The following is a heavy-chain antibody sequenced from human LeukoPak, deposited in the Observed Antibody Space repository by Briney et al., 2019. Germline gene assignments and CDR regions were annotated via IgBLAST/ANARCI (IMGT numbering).Heavy chain of an antibody. D-gene: IGHD5-24*01. J-gene: IGHJ6*03. V-gene: IGHV3-21*01. CDR2: ISSSSSYI. CDR1: GFTFSSYS. CDR3: ARDSGYSPLYYYYYMDV. Sequence: GGSLRLSCAASGFTFSSYSMNWVRQAPGKGLKWVSSISSSSSYIYYADSVKGRFTISRDNAKNSLYLQMNSLRAEDTAVYYCARDSGYSPLYYYYYMDVWGKGTTVTVSS.